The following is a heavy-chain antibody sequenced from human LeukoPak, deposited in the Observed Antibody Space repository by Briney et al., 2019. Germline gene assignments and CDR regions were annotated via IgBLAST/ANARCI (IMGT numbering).Heavy chain of an antibody. CDR1: GYTFTSYG. CDR2: ISAYNGNT. CDR3: ARGRGIAAAALNFDY. J-gene: IGHJ4*02. D-gene: IGHD6-13*01. Sequence: ASVKASCKASGYTFTSYGISWVRQAPGQGLEWMGWISAYNGNTNYAQKLQGRVTMTTDTSTSTAYMELRSLRSDDTAVYYCARGRGIAAAALNFDYWGQGTLVTVSS. V-gene: IGHV1-18*04.